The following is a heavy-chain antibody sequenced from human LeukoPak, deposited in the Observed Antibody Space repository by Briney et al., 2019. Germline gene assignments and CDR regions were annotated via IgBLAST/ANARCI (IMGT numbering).Heavy chain of an antibody. J-gene: IGHJ4*02. D-gene: IGHD4-17*01. CDR3: ARDHDYAFDN. V-gene: IGHV3-48*01. CDR2: IRDSGST. Sequence: PGGSLRLSCAASGFTFSNYAMGWVRQAPGKGLEWISHIRDSGSTDYADSVKGRFTISRDNAKSSLYLQLNSLRAEDTAVYFCARDHDYAFDNWGQGTLVAVSS. CDR1: GFTFSNYA.